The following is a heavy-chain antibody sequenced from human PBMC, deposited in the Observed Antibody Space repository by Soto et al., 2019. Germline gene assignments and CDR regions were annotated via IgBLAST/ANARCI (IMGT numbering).Heavy chain of an antibody. J-gene: IGHJ4*02. D-gene: IGHD3-10*01. CDR3: AREFGVSSPRPDY. V-gene: IGHV3-30-3*01. CDR2: ISYDGSNK. CDR1: GFTFSSYA. Sequence: QVQLVESGGGVVQPGRSLRLSCAASGFTFSSYAMHWVRQAPGKGLEWVAVISYDGSNKYYEDSVKGRFTISRDNSKNTLYLQMNSLRAEDTAVYYCAREFGVSSPRPDYWGQGTLVTVSS.